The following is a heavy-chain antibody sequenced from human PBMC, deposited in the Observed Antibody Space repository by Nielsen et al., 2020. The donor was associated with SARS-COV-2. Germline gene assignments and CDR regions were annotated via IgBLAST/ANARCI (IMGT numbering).Heavy chain of an antibody. V-gene: IGHV4-59*08. D-gene: IGHD6-19*01. Sequence: SETLSLTCTVSGFSISSYYWSWIRQPPGKGLEWVGYIYYSGSTTYNPSPKSRVTISVDTTKKQFSLKLSSVTAADKAVYYCARHHSSGWYMRWFDPWGQGTLVTVSS. CDR3: ARHHSSGWYMRWFDP. J-gene: IGHJ5*02. CDR1: GFSISSYY. CDR2: IYYSGST.